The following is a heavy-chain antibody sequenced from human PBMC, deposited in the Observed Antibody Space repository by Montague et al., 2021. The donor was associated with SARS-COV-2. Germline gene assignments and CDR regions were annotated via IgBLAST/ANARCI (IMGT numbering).Heavy chain of an antibody. CDR2: IYYSGST. D-gene: IGHD3-22*01. V-gene: IGHV4-39*01. CDR3: ASPGVYYDSSGLLGFDY. Sequence: SETLSLTCTVSGGSVSSGSYYWSWIRQPPGKGLEWIGYIYYSGSTYYNPSLKSRVTISVDTSKNQFSLKLSSVTAADTAVYYCASPGVYYDSSGLLGFDYWGQGTLVTVSS. J-gene: IGHJ4*02. CDR1: GGSVSSGSYY.